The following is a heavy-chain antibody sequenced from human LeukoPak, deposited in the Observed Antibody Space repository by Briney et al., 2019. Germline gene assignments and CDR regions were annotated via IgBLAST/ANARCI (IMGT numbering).Heavy chain of an antibody. CDR2: INHSGST. J-gene: IGHJ5*02. Sequence: PSGTLSLTCAVYGGSFSGYYWSWIRQPPGKGLEWIGEINHSGSTNYNPSLKSRVTISVDTSKNQFSLKLSSVTAADTAVYYCARGRRRGAILNWFDPWGQGTLVTVSS. CDR1: GGSFSGYY. V-gene: IGHV4-34*01. D-gene: IGHD3-10*01. CDR3: ARGRRRGAILNWFDP.